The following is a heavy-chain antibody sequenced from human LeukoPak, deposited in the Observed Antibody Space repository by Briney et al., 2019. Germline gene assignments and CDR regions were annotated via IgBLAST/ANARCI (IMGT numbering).Heavy chain of an antibody. Sequence: SLRLSCAASGFTFSDYYMSWIRQAPGKGLEWVSYISSSSSYTNYADSVKGRFTISRDNAKNSLYLQMNSLRAEDTAVYYCARASTTVTPYYCYGMDVWGKGTTVTVSS. J-gene: IGHJ6*04. CDR2: ISSSSSYT. CDR1: GFTFSDYY. V-gene: IGHV3-11*06. D-gene: IGHD4-17*01. CDR3: ARASTTVTPYYCYGMDV.